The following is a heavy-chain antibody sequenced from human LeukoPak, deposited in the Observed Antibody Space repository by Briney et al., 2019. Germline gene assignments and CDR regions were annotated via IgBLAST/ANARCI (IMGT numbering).Heavy chain of an antibody. CDR1: GFSIGPFW. J-gene: IGHJ3*02. Sequence: GGSLRLSCVASGFSIGPFWMTWVRQAPGKGLEWVANIRGDASRLYYVDSVKGRFTISRDNAKNSLYLQMSNLRAEDTSVNYCARDRNYCSSDRCYDVFDIWGQGTMVTVST. CDR3: ARDRNYCSSDRCYDVFDI. V-gene: IGHV3-7*01. D-gene: IGHD6-19*01. CDR2: IRGDASRL.